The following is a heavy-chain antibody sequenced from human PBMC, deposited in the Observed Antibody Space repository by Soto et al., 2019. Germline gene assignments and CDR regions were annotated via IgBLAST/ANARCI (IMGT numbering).Heavy chain of an antibody. D-gene: IGHD1-26*01. V-gene: IGHV4-38-2*02. Sequence: PSETLSLTCAVSGYSISSGYYWGWLRQPPGKGLEWIGSIYHGGSTNYNPSLKSRVTISVDTSKNQFSLKLSSVTAADTAVYYCARDSGVGATEYNWFDPWGQGTLVTVSS. CDR2: IYHGGST. CDR1: GYSISSGYY. J-gene: IGHJ5*02. CDR3: ARDSGVGATEYNWFDP.